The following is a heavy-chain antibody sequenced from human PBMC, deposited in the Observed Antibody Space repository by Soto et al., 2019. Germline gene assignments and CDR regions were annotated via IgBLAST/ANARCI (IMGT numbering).Heavy chain of an antibody. D-gene: IGHD3-16*02. J-gene: IGHJ4*02. CDR2: ISYDRSNK. CDR3: AKDHYDYIWGSFRLWYFDY. CDR1: GLTFRSYG. V-gene: IGHV3-30*18. Sequence: PGGSLRLSCAASGLTFRSYGMHWVRQAPGKELDWVAVISYDRSNKYYADSVKGRFTISRDNSKNTLYLQMNSLRPEDTAVYYCAKDHYDYIWGSFRLWYFDYWGQGTLVTVSS.